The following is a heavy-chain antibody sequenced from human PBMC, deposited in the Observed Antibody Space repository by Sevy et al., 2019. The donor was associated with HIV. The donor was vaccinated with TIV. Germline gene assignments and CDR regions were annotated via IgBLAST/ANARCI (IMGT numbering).Heavy chain of an antibody. D-gene: IGHD2-21*02. J-gene: IGHJ3*01. CDR2: INPNTSDT. CDR3: ARDFLAVTAIPSDAFDV. Sequence: ASVKVSCKASGYTFTGYYVNWVRQAPGQGLEWMGWINPNTSDTVYPAKFQGRVTMTRDTSISTAYMQLSRLKSDDTAVYYCARDFLAVTAIPSDAFDVWGPWTMVTVSS. CDR1: GYTFTGYY. V-gene: IGHV1-2*02.